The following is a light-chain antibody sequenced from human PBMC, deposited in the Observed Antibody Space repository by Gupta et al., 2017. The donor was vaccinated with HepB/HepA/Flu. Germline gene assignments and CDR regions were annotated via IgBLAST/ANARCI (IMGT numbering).Light chain of an antibody. Sequence: EIVKKQSPATLSVSPGERATLSCWASQSVSTSLAWYHQKPGTARSPLIYGASTRATGVSARFSGSGSWTEFTLIISSLQSEDFGVYYCQQYYNWPPVTFGGGTKVEI. CDR3: QQYYNWPPVT. CDR2: GAS. CDR1: QSVSTS. V-gene: IGKV3-15*01. J-gene: IGKJ4*01.